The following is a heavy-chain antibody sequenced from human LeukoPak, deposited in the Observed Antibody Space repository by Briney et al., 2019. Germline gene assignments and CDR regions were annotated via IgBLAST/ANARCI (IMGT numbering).Heavy chain of an antibody. CDR1: GFTFSNYA. J-gene: IGHJ5*02. Sequence: PGGSLRLSCAASGFTFSNYAMSWVRQAPGKGLEWVSTISGSGGSTYYADSVKGRFTISRDTSKNTLYLQMNSLRAEDTAVYYCAKTGAEAPLNWFDPWGQGTLVTVSS. V-gene: IGHV3-23*01. CDR3: AKTGAEAPLNWFDP. D-gene: IGHD3-10*01. CDR2: ISGSGGST.